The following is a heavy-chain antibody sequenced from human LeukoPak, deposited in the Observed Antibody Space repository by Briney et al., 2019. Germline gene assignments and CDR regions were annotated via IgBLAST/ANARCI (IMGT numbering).Heavy chain of an antibody. CDR3: ARGGIIAVVPDNWFDP. V-gene: IGHV1-2*06. J-gene: IGHJ5*02. D-gene: IGHD2-2*01. Sequence: ASVKVSFKASGYTFTGCYMHWVRQAPGQGLEWMGRINPNSGGTNYAQKFQGRVTMTRDTSISTAYMELSRLRSDDTAVYYCARGGIIAVVPDNWFDPWGQGTLVTVSS. CDR1: GYTFTGCY. CDR2: INPNSGGT.